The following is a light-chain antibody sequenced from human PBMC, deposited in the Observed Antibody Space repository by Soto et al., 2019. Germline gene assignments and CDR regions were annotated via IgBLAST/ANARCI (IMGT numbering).Light chain of an antibody. CDR2: EVS. CDR1: SSDVGSYNL. CDR3: CSYAGSSNYVV. J-gene: IGLJ2*01. V-gene: IGLV2-23*02. Sequence: QSVLTQPASVSVSPGQSITISCTGTSSDVGSYNLVSWYQQHPGKAPKLMIYEVSKRPSGVSNRFSGSKSGNTASLTISGLQAEDEADYYCCSYAGSSNYVVFGGGTKLTVL.